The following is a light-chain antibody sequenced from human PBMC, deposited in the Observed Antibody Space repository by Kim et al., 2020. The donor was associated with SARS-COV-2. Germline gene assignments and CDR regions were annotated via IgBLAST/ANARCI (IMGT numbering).Light chain of an antibody. J-gene: IGLJ2*01. Sequence: GQSITISCTGTSRDVGAYGFVSWYQQHPGKAPELIIYDVFNRPSGVSNRFSGSKSGNTASLTISGLQAEDEADYYCSSYTTSSTVVFGGGTQLTVL. CDR3: SSYTTSSTVV. CDR2: DVF. CDR1: SRDVGAYGF. V-gene: IGLV2-14*03.